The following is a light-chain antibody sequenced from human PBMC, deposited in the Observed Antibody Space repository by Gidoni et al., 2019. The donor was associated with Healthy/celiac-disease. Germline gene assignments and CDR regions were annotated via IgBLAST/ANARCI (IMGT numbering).Light chain of an antibody. CDR3: AAWDDSLNGWV. CDR1: SSNIGSNT. V-gene: IGLV1-44*01. CDR2: SNN. Sequence: HSVLTHPPSASGTPAQRLTISCSGSSSNIGSNTANWYQQLPGTAPKLLIYSNNQRPSGVPDRVSGSKSGTSASLAISGLQSEDEADYYCAAWDDSLNGWVFGGGTKLTVL. J-gene: IGLJ3*02.